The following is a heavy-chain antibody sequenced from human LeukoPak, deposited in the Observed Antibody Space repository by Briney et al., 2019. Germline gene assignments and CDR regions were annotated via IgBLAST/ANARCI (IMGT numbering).Heavy chain of an antibody. J-gene: IGHJ4*02. Sequence: GGSLRLSCTTSGFTFNQYAMTWVRQAPGKGLEWVSVIAGGGGGIQYTDAVKGRFIVSRDTSKASLFLQMNSLRVEGTAIYFCAKYRIKDPPPRDFDSWGQGTLVTVSS. CDR3: AKYRIKDPPPRDFDS. CDR1: GFTFNQYA. CDR2: IAGGGGGI. V-gene: IGHV3-23*01. D-gene: IGHD1-26*01.